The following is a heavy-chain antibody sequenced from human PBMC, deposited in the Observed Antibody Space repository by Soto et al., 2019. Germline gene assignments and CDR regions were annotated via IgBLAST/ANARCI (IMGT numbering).Heavy chain of an antibody. D-gene: IGHD2-8*01. CDR2: IIPIFGTA. J-gene: IGHJ4*02. Sequence: QVQLVQSGAEVKKPGSSVKVSCKASEGTFSSYAISWVRQAPGQGLEWMGGIIPIFGTANYAQKFQGRVTITADESTSTAYMELSSLRSEDTAVYYCATDGDCTNGVCPAYYFDYWGQGTLVTVSS. CDR1: EGTFSSYA. CDR3: ATDGDCTNGVCPAYYFDY. V-gene: IGHV1-69*12.